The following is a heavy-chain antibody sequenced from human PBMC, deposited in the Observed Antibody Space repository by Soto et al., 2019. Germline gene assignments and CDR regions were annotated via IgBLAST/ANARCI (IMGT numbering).Heavy chain of an antibody. D-gene: IGHD6-6*01. J-gene: IGHJ4*02. Sequence: ASVKVSCKASGYTFTAYALHWVRQAPGHRLEWMGWINAGNGDTKYSHKFQDRVTIYRDTSASTVYMEMSSLRSEDTTVYYCVRDVSISIDCWGRGTPVTVSS. CDR1: GYTFTAYA. CDR3: VRDVSISIDC. V-gene: IGHV1-3*01. CDR2: INAGNGDT.